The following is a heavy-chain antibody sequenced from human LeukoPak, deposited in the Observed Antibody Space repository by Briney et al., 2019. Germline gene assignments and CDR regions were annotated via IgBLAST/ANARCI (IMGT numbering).Heavy chain of an antibody. D-gene: IGHD5-12*01. Sequence: PGGSLRLSCAASGFTFSNYAMTWVRQAPGKGLEWVSAISGGGGYTSTYYADSVKGRFTISRDNSRNTLYLQMNSLRAEDTAIYYCAKGLRTPGSFFNYWGQGTLVTVSS. J-gene: IGHJ4*02. V-gene: IGHV3-23*01. CDR3: AKGLRTPGSFFNY. CDR2: ISGGGGYTST. CDR1: GFTFSNYA.